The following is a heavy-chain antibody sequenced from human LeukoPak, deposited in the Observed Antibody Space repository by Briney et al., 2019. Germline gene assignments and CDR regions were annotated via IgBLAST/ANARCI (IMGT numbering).Heavy chain of an antibody. CDR2: INHSGST. Sequence: SETLSLTCAVYGGSFSGYYWSWIRQPPGKGLEWIGEINHSGSTNYNPSLKSRVTISVDTSKNQFSLKLSSVTAADTAVYYCARSVGYGSGSYPYYYYYYMDVWGKGTTVTVSS. D-gene: IGHD3-10*01. CDR3: ARSVGYGSGSYPYYYYYYMDV. CDR1: GGSFSGYY. J-gene: IGHJ6*03. V-gene: IGHV4-34*01.